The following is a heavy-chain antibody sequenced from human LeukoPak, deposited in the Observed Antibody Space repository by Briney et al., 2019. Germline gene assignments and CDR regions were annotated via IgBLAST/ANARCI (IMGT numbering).Heavy chain of an antibody. CDR2: ISLDGSTE. V-gene: IGHV3-30-3*01. D-gene: IGHD3-10*01. CDR1: GFILSNFQ. Sequence: GGSLRLSCVASGFILSNFQMYWVRQAPGKGLEWVSIISLDGSTEFYADSVKGRFTISRDTASNTMHLEMNNLRIEDTAVYYCMRDYMGWFDPWGQGSLVTVSS. J-gene: IGHJ5*02. CDR3: MRDYMGWFDP.